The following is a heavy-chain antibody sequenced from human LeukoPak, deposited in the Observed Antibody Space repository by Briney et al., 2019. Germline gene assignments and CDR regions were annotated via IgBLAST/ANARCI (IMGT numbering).Heavy chain of an antibody. CDR3: ARVRYYYYCMDV. CDR1: GYTFTGYY. V-gene: IGHV1-46*01. J-gene: IGHJ6*03. CDR2: INPSGGSS. Sequence: ASVKVSCKASGYTFTGYYIHWVRQAPGQGLEWMGIINPSGGSSNYAQKFQDRVTMTRDTSTSTVYMELSSLRSEDTAVYYCARVRYYYYCMDVWGKGTTVTVSS.